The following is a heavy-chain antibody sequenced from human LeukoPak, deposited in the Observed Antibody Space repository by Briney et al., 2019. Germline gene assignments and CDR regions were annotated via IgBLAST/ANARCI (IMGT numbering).Heavy chain of an antibody. CDR1: GFTFSSYG. D-gene: IGHD5-12*01. CDR2: IKQDESEK. J-gene: IGHJ4*02. V-gene: IGHV3-7*01. Sequence: GGSLRLSCAASGFTFSSYGMHWVRQAPGKGLEWVANIKQDESEKFYVDSVKGRFTISRDNAKNSLYLQMNSLRAEDTAVYYCARDPSGSDFDYWGQGTLVTVSS. CDR3: ARDPSGSDFDY.